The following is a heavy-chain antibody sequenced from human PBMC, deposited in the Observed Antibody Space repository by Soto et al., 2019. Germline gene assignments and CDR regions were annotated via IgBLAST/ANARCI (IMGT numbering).Heavy chain of an antibody. D-gene: IGHD2-15*01. CDR3: ARETSAGRF. CDR2: IKQDGSEK. J-gene: IGHJ4*02. CDR1: GFSFKDYW. Sequence: EVQLVESGGGLVQPGGSLRLSCTASGFSFKDYWMTWVRQAPEKGLEWVANIKQDGSEKYYADSVKGRFTIFRDNAEKSLYLQMNSLGAEDTAVYYCARETSAGRFWGQGTLVTVSS. V-gene: IGHV3-7*01.